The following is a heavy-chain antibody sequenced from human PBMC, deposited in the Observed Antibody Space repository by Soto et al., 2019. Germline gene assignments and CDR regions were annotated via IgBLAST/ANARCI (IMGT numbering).Heavy chain of an antibody. CDR3: ARGPGSWYYYDMDV. D-gene: IGHD6-13*01. Sequence: QVQLVQSGAEVQKPGASVKVSCKASGYTFTSYDINWVRQATGQGLEWMGWMNPNSGNTGYAKKFQGRVTMTRNTSISTAYMELSSLRSDDTAVYYCARGPGSWYYYDMDVWGKGTTVTVSS. J-gene: IGHJ6*03. CDR2: MNPNSGNT. V-gene: IGHV1-8*01. CDR1: GYTFTSYD.